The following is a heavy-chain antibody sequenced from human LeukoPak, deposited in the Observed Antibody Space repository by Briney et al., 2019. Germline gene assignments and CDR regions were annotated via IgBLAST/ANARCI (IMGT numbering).Heavy chain of an antibody. Sequence: SETLSLTCIVSGGSISISSYYGGWIRQPPGKGLEWIGSTHYSGSTQYNPSLRSRVTISVDTSKNQFSLKLSSVTATDTAVYYCARHSTIFGVVRESWGQGSLVTVSS. CDR2: THYSGST. D-gene: IGHD3-3*01. CDR1: GGSISISSYY. CDR3: ARHSTIFGVVRES. V-gene: IGHV4-39*01. J-gene: IGHJ5*02.